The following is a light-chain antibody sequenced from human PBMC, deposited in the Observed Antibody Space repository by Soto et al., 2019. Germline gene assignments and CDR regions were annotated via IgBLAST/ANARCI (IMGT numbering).Light chain of an antibody. CDR3: QQSYNTTWT. CDR1: QGISTY. CDR2: AAS. Sequence: DIQMTQSPSSLSASVGDRVTITCRASQGISTYLNWYQQKPGKAPKLLIYAASSLQSGVPSRFSGSGSETDFTRTIRSLQPEDFATYSCQQSYNTTWTFGQGTKVEIK. J-gene: IGKJ1*01. V-gene: IGKV1-39*01.